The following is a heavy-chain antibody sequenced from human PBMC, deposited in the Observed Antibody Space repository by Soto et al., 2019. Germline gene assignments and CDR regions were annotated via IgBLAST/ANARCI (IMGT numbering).Heavy chain of an antibody. Sequence: QLQLQESGPGLVKPSETLSLTCTVSGGSISSSSYYWGWIRQPPGKGLEWIGSIYYSGSTYYNPSLKSRVTISVDTSKNQFSLKLSSVTAADTAVYYCARHAPTSYYGSGIPSRPFDYWGQGTLVTVSS. CDR1: GGSISSSSYY. D-gene: IGHD3-10*01. CDR2: IYYSGST. V-gene: IGHV4-39*01. CDR3: ARHAPTSYYGSGIPSRPFDY. J-gene: IGHJ4*02.